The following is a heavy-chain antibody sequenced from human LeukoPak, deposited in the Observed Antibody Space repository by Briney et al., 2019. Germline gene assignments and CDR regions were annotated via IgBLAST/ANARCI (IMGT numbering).Heavy chain of an antibody. Sequence: SETLSLTCTVSGGSISSYYWSWIRQPPGKGLEWIGYMYFGGSSNYNPSLKSRVTISVDTSKNQLSLNLNSVTAADTAVYYCTRASRGYSYGFAEYWGQGSLVTVSS. CDR3: TRASRGYSYGFAEY. J-gene: IGHJ4*02. V-gene: IGHV4-59*01. D-gene: IGHD5-18*01. CDR1: GGSISSYY. CDR2: MYFGGSS.